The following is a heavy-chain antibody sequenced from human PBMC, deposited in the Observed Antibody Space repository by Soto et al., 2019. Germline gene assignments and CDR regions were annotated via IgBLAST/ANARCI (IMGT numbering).Heavy chain of an antibody. CDR1: GFTFSSYA. CDR2: ISYDGSNK. Sequence: GGSLRLSCAASGFTFSSYAMHWVRQAPGKGLEWVAVISYDGSNKYYEDSVKGRFTISVDVSKSIGYLQMNSLQTEDTAVYFCTRMDSGYTIFDDWGQGTLVTVSS. V-gene: IGHV3-30-3*01. D-gene: IGHD5-12*01. J-gene: IGHJ4*02. CDR3: TRMDSGYTIFDD.